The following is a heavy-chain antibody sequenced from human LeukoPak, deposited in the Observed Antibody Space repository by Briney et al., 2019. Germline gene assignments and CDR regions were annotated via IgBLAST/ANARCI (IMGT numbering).Heavy chain of an antibody. CDR2: ISAYNGNT. V-gene: IGHV1-18*01. Sequence: ASVKVSCKASGYTFTSYGISWVRQAPGQGLEWMGWISAYNGNTNYAQKFQGRVTMTRDTSISTAYMELSRLRSDDTAVYYCAREGRSGWFDYWGQGTLVTVSS. J-gene: IGHJ4*02. CDR3: AREGRSGWFDY. D-gene: IGHD6-19*01. CDR1: GYTFTSYG.